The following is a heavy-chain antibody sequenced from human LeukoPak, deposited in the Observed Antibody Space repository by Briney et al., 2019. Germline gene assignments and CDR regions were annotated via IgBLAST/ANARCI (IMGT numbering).Heavy chain of an antibody. CDR2: INTGNGNT. CDR3: ARGNWNSVDY. J-gene: IGHJ4*02. Sequence: ASVKVSCTASGYTFTSYSIHWVRQAPGQSLAWMGWINTGNGNTKYSQELQGRVTITRDTFANTAYMELSSLRSDDMAVYYCARGNWNSVDYWGQGTLVTVSS. V-gene: IGHV1-3*03. D-gene: IGHD1-7*01. CDR1: GYTFTSYS.